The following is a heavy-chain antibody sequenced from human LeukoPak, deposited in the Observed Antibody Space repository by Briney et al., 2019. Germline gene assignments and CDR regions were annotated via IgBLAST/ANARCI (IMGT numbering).Heavy chain of an antibody. Sequence: ARSLRLSCAEKRFTFSNDSIDWVGQRPSNRLEWVAVIWYDGSNKYYADSVKGRFTISRDNSKNTMYLQMNSLRVEDTAVYYCARLGSSWSIDYWGQGTQVTVSS. V-gene: IGHV3-33*01. J-gene: IGHJ4*02. CDR1: RFTFSNDS. CDR3: ARLGSSWSIDY. CDR2: IWYDGSNK. D-gene: IGHD6-13*01.